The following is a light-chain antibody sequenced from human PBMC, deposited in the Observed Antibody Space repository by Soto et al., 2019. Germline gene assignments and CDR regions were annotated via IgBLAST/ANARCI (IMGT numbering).Light chain of an antibody. V-gene: IGLV1-40*01. J-gene: IGLJ3*02. CDR3: QSYDSSLSGSV. CDR1: SSNIGAGYD. Sequence: QSVLTQPPSVSGAPGQRVTISCTGSSSNIGAGYDVHWYQQLPGTAPKLLIYGXXXRXXXXXXXXXGSKSGTSASLAITGLXXXXXXXYYCQSYDSSLSGSVFGGGTKLTVL. CDR2: GXX.